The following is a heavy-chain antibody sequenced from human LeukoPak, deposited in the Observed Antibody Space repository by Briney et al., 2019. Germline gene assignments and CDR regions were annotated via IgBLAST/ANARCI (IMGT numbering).Heavy chain of an antibody. Sequence: SETLSLTCAVFGDSISNNNCYSWVRQSPGKGLEWIGEICPRGGINYNPSLKTRVIITGDRPKNQFSLNLFSVTAADSAVYYCARNGAFNQDVWGQGTTVTVSS. V-gene: IGHV4-4*02. CDR1: GDSISNNNC. CDR3: ARNGAFNQDV. D-gene: IGHD2-8*01. J-gene: IGHJ6*02. CDR2: ICPRGGI.